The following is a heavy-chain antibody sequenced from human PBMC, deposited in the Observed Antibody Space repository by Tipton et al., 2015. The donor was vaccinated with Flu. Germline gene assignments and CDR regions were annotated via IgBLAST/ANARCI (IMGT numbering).Heavy chain of an antibody. CDR2: IYYSGST. V-gene: IGHV4-59*01. Sequence: TLSLTCTVSGGSISSYYWSWIRQPPGKGLEWIGYIYYSGSTNYNPSLKSRVTISADTSNNQFSLKLSSVTAADTAVYYCARGDCSSTSCLDYWGQGTLVIVSS. J-gene: IGHJ4*02. D-gene: IGHD2-2*01. CDR1: GGSISSYY. CDR3: ARGDCSSTSCLDY.